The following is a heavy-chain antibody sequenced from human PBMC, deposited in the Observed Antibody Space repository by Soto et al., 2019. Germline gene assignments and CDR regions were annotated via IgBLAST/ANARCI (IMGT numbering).Heavy chain of an antibody. V-gene: IGHV4-31*03. CDR2: IYYSGST. CDR3: ARDQEVYCGGDCYWYYGMDV. Sequence: KPSETLSLTCTVSGGSISSGGYYWSWIRQHPGKGLEWIGYIYYSGSTYYNPSLKSRVTISVDTSKNQFSLKLSSVTAADTAVYYCARDQEVYCGGDCYWYYGMDVWGQGTTVTVSS. J-gene: IGHJ6*02. D-gene: IGHD2-21*02. CDR1: GGSISSGGYY.